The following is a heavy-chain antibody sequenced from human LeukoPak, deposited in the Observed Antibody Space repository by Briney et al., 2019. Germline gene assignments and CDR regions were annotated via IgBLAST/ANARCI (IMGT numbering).Heavy chain of an antibody. V-gene: IGHV1-18*01. CDR1: GYTFTSYG. J-gene: IGHJ6*02. D-gene: IGHD2-2*01. CDR3: ARDVIVVVPAAIPPDYYYYGMDV. CDR2: ISAYNGNT. Sequence: ASVKVSCKASGYTFTSYGISWVRQAPGQGLERMGWISAYNGNTNYAQKLQGRVTMTTDTSTSTAYVELRSLRPDDTAVYYCARDVIVVVPAAIPPDYYYYGMDVWGQGTTVTVSS.